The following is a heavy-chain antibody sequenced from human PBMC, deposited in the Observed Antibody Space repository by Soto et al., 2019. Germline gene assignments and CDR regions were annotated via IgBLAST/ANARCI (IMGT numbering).Heavy chain of an antibody. CDR2: IYYSGST. CDR1: GDSISISSYY. V-gene: IGHV4-39*01. J-gene: IGHJ6*02. CDR3: ARGRRATRGNYGMDV. D-gene: IGHD2-2*01. Sequence: SETLSLTCTVSGDSISISSYYWGWIREPPGKGLEWIGSIYYSGSTYYNPSLKSRVTISVDTSKNQFSLTLSSVTAADTAVYYCARGRRATRGNYGMDVWVQGNTVTVSS.